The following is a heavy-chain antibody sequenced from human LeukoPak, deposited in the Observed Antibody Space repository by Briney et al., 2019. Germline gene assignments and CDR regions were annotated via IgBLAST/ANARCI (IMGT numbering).Heavy chain of an antibody. CDR1: GLPIADFA. V-gene: IGHV3-43*02. CDR2: ISGDGVST. D-gene: IGHD5-12*01. CDR3: ARDEGIVATIPVAF. Sequence: GGSLRLSCVASGLPIADFAMHWVRQAPGKGLEWVSLISGDGVSTFYADSVKGRFTISRDNAKNSLYLQMNSLRAEDTAVYYCARDEGIVATIPVAFWGQGTLVTVSS. J-gene: IGHJ4*02.